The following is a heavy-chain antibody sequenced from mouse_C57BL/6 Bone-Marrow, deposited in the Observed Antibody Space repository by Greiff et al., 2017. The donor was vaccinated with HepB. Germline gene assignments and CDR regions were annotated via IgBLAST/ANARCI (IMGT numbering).Heavy chain of an antibody. J-gene: IGHJ4*01. CDR1: GFSFNTYA. CDR3: VRYYGSSLPYAMDY. Sequence: DVKLVESGGGLVQPKGSLKLSCAASGFSFNTYAMNWVRQAPGKGLEWVARIRSKSNNYATYYADSVKDRFTISRDDSESMLYLQMNNLKTEDTAMYYCVRYYGSSLPYAMDYWGQGTSVTVSS. V-gene: IGHV10-1*01. CDR2: IRSKSNNYAT. D-gene: IGHD1-1*01.